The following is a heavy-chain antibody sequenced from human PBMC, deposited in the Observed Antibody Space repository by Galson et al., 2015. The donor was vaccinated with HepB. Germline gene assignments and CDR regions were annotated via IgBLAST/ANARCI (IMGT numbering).Heavy chain of an antibody. D-gene: IGHD3-16*01. CDR2: VNLDGREM. J-gene: IGHJ4*02. Sequence: SLRLSCAASGFTFSAYWMSWVRQVPGKGLEWVADVNLDGREMYYADSVKGRFTNSRDNAERSVSLHMYSLRAEDTAVYYCAREVMIRTLAHKTPDYWGQGTLVTVSS. CDR1: GFTFSAYW. V-gene: IGHV3-7*03. CDR3: AREVMIRTLAHKTPDY.